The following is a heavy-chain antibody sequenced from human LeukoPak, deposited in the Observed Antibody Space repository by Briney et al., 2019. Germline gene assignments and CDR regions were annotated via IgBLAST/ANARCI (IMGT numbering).Heavy chain of an antibody. V-gene: IGHV1-46*01. CDR3: ARADYRHYDSSGYYYHPVDY. J-gene: IGHJ4*02. CDR2: IDPSGGST. CDR1: GQSFTSYY. D-gene: IGHD3-22*01. Sequence: ASVKVSSKASGQSFTSYYMHWVRQAPGQGLEWMGIIDPSGGSTSYAQKFQGRVTMTRDTSTSTVYMELSSLRSEDTAVYYCARADYRHYDSSGYYYHPVDYWGQGTLVTVSS.